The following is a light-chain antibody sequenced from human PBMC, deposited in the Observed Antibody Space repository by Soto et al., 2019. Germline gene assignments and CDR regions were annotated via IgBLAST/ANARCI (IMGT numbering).Light chain of an antibody. CDR3: SSYTSSSTLYV. CDR1: SSDVGGYNY. J-gene: IGLJ1*01. V-gene: IGLV2-14*01. CDR2: EVS. Sequence: QSFLTQPASVSGSPGQSITISCTGTSSDVGGYNYVSWYQQHPGKAPKLMIYEVSNRPSGVSNRFSGSKSGNTASLTISGLQAEDEADYYCSSYTSSSTLYVFGTGTKGT.